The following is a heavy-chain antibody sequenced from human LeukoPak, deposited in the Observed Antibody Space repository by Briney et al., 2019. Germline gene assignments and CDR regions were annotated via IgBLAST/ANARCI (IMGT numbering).Heavy chain of an antibody. CDR1: GSTFTSYG. CDR3: ARDHGLRYFDWLLVDAFDI. Sequence: ASVKVSCKASGSTFTSYGISWVRQAPGQGLEWMGWISAYNGNTNYAQKLQGRVTMTTDTSTSTAYMELRSLRSDDTAVYYCARDHGLRYFDWLLVDAFDIWGQGTMVTVSS. V-gene: IGHV1-18*01. CDR2: ISAYNGNT. D-gene: IGHD3-9*01. J-gene: IGHJ3*02.